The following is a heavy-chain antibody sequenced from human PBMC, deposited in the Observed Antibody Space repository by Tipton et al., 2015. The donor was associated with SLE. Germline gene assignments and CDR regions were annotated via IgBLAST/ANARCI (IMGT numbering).Heavy chain of an antibody. Sequence: SLRLSCAASGFTFSSYWMSWVRQAPGKWLEWVANIKQDGSEKYYVDSVKGRFTISRDNAKNSLYLQMNSLRAEDTAVYYCASREGGSSWYFFDYWGQGTLVSVSS. V-gene: IGHV3-7*01. D-gene: IGHD6-13*01. CDR1: GFTFSSYW. CDR3: ASREGGSSWYFFDY. CDR2: IKQDGSEK. J-gene: IGHJ4*02.